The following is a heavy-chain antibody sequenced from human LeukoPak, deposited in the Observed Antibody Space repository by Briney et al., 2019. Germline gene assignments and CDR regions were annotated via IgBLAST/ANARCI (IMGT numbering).Heavy chain of an antibody. CDR2: IYPGDSDP. CDR1: GYSFTTYW. V-gene: IGHV5-51*01. J-gene: IGHJ4*02. Sequence: GESLKISCKGSGYSFTTYWIGWVRQMPGKGLEWMGIIYPGDSDPRYSPSFQGQVTISADKSISTAYLQWSSLKASDSAIYYCVRHGLGSSWFGFDYWGQGTLVTVSS. D-gene: IGHD6-13*01. CDR3: VRHGLGSSWFGFDY.